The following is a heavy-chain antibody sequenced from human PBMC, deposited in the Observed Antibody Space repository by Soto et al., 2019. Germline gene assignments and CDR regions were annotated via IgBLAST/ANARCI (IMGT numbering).Heavy chain of an antibody. CDR1: GGTFSSYT. CDR2: IIPILGIA. V-gene: IGHV1-69*02. CDR3: ARGGLDDYGDYGAFDI. D-gene: IGHD4-17*01. J-gene: IGHJ3*02. Sequence: SVKVSCKASGGTFSSYTISWVRQAPGQGLEWMGRIIPILGIANYAQKFQGRVTITEDKSTSTAYMELSSLRSEDTAVYYCARGGLDDYGDYGAFDIWGQGTMVTVSS.